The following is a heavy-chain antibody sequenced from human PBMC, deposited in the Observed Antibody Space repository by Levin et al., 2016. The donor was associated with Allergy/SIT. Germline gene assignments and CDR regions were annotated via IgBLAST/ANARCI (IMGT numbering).Heavy chain of an antibody. V-gene: IGHV1-58*02. J-gene: IGHJ6*02. CDR1: GFTFTSSA. D-gene: IGHD5-18*01. Sequence: SVKVSCKASGFTFTSSAMQWVRQARGQRLEWIGWIVVGSGNTNYAQKFQERVTITRDMSTSTAYMELSSLRSEDTAVYYCAASLYSYGYYGMDVWGQGTTVTVSS. CDR2: IVVGSGNT. CDR3: AASLYSYGYYGMDV.